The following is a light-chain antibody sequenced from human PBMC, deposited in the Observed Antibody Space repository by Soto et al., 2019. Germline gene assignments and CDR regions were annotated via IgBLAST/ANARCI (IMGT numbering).Light chain of an antibody. J-gene: IGKJ1*01. CDR3: QQYDSSSRT. CDR2: AAS. V-gene: IGKV1-39*01. CDR1: QSISSY. Sequence: QVTHSPSSLSPSLGTLASITGRASQSISSYLAWYQQKPGKAPKLLIYAASSMQSGVPARFSGSGSGTDFTLTISSLQPEDFATYYCQQYDSSSRTFGQGTKVDIK.